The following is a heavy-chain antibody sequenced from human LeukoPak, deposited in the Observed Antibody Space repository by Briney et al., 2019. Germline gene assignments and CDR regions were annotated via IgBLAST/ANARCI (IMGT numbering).Heavy chain of an antibody. Sequence: ASVKVSCKASGYTFTVNYIHWVRQAPGQELEWMGWINSNSGDTKYAQKFQGRVTMTRDTSISTAYMEVNSLRSDDTAVYYCARGQGSSWFDFWGQGTLATVSS. CDR2: INSNSGDT. D-gene: IGHD6-13*01. CDR3: ARGQGSSWFDF. J-gene: IGHJ5*01. V-gene: IGHV1-2*02. CDR1: GYTFTVNY.